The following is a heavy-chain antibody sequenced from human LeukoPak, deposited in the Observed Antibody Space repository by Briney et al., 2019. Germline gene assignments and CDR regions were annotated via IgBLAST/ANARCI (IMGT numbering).Heavy chain of an antibody. CDR2: INHSGST. J-gene: IGHJ3*02. D-gene: IGHD6-19*01. Sequence: KSSETLSLTCAVYGGSFSGYYWSWIRQPPGKGLEWIGEINHSGSTNYNPSLKSRVTISVDTSKNQFSLKLSSVTAADTAVYYCAREKRIAVAHDAFDIWGQGTMVTVSS. CDR1: GGSFSGYY. CDR3: AREKRIAVAHDAFDI. V-gene: IGHV4-34*01.